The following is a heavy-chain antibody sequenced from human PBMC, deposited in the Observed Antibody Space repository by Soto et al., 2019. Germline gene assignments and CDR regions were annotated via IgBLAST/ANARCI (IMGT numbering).Heavy chain of an antibody. CDR3: ARPGRLGATLPSADY. D-gene: IGHD1-26*01. CDR1: GYSFTSYW. J-gene: IGHJ4*02. CDR2: IYPGDSDT. V-gene: IGHV5-51*01. Sequence: PGESLKISCKGSGYSFTSYWIGWVRQMPGKGLEWMGIIYPGDSDTRYSPSFQGQVTISADKSISTAYLQWSSLKASDTAMYYCARPGRLGATLPSADYWGQGTLVTVSS.